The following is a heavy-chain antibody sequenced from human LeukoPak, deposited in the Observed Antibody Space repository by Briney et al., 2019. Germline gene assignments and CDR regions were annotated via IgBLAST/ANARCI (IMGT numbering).Heavy chain of an antibody. D-gene: IGHD1-26*01. Sequence: PSETLSLTCTVSGGSISSYYWSWIRLPPGKGLEWIGYLSKSGNTNYSPSLKSRVTIFGDTSKNQFFLKLSSVTAADTAVYCCAKVLSGSQDYWGQGTLVTVFS. CDR3: AKVLSGSQDY. J-gene: IGHJ4*02. CDR1: GGSISSYY. CDR2: LSKSGNT. V-gene: IGHV4-59*01.